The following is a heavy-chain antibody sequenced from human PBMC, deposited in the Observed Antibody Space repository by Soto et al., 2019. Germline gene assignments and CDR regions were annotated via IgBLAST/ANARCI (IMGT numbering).Heavy chain of an antibody. CDR2: ISGSGGST. CDR3: TQDQPIIPNWNDVAYDI. J-gene: IGHJ3*02. Sequence: GGSLRLSCAASGFTFSSYAMSWVRQAPGKGLEWVSAISGSGGSTYYADSVKGRFTISRDNSKNTLYLQMNSRTAADTALYYCTQDQPIIPNWNDVAYDIWGQGTRVTVSS. CDR1: GFTFSSYA. V-gene: IGHV3-23*01. D-gene: IGHD1-20*01.